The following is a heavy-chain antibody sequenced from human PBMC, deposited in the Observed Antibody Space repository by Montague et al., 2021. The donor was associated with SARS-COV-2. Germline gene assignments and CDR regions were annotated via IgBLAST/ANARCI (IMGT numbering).Heavy chain of an antibody. D-gene: IGHD3-9*01. V-gene: IGHV6-1*01. CDR3: ASSGITLTGLDAFDI. J-gene: IGHJ3*02. CDR1: GDSVSSKSVA. Sequence: CAISGDSVSSKSVAWNWIRQSPSRGLEWLGRTYYRSKWDFDYAESVKRRLVITPDTSKNQVSLQLNSVIPEDTAVYSCASSGITLTGLDAFDIWGQGTMVTVSS. CDR2: TYYRSKWDF.